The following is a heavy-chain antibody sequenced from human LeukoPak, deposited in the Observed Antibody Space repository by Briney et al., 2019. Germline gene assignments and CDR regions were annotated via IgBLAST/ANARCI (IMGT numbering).Heavy chain of an antibody. CDR2: ISSGSSNK. Sequence: PGGSLRLSCAASGFTFGNAWMSWVRQAPGKGLERVSYISSGSSNKYYADSVKGRFTISRDNAKNSLFLQMNSLRVEDTAVYYCARVSDTGTLDYWGQGTLVTVSS. J-gene: IGHJ4*02. CDR3: ARVSDTGTLDY. D-gene: IGHD4-17*01. V-gene: IGHV3-48*01. CDR1: GFTFGNAW.